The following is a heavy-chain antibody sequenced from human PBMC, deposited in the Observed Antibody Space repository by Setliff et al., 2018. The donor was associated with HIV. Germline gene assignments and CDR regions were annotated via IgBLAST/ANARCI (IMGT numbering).Heavy chain of an antibody. J-gene: IGHJ4*02. Sequence: PGGSLRLSCAASGFTFSSYWMHWVRQTPGQGFVWVSGINSDATITTYADSVKGRFTISRDNAKNTVYLQMNGLRGEDTALYHCVMFSISSGWGQGTLVTVSS. CDR3: VMFSISSG. V-gene: IGHV3-74*01. CDR2: INSDATIT. CDR1: GFTFSSYW. D-gene: IGHD6-6*01.